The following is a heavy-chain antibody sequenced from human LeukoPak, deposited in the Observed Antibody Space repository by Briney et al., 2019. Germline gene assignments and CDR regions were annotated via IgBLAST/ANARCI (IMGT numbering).Heavy chain of an antibody. CDR3: ARGSAAGKFEGYYYYYYMDV. D-gene: IGHD6-13*01. Sequence: PGGSLRLSCAASGFTFSSYSMNWVRQAPGKGLEWVSSISSSSSYIYYADSVKGRFTISRDNSKNTLYLQMNSLRAEDTAVYYCARGSAAGKFEGYYYYYYMDVWGKGTTVTVSS. CDR1: GFTFSSYS. CDR2: ISSSSSYI. V-gene: IGHV3-21*01. J-gene: IGHJ6*03.